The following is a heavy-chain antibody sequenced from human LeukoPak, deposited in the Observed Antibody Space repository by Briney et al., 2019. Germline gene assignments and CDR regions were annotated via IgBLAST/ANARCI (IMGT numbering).Heavy chain of an antibody. Sequence: GGSLRLSCAASGFTFSSYSMNWVRQAPGKGLEWVSSISSSSSYIYYADSVKGRFTISRDNAKNSLYLQMNSLRAEDTAVYYCARENPGEEQWLPGYYYYGMDVWGQGTTVTVSS. CDR1: GFTFSSYS. CDR2: ISSSSSYI. J-gene: IGHJ6*02. V-gene: IGHV3-21*01. D-gene: IGHD6-19*01. CDR3: ARENPGEEQWLPGYYYYGMDV.